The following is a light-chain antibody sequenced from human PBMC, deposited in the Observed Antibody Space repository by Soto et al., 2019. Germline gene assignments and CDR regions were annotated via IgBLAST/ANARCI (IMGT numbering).Light chain of an antibody. V-gene: IGKV1-5*01. CDR1: QTISSW. Sequence: DIQMTQSPSTLSGSVGDRVTITCRASQTISSWLAWYQQKPGKAPKLLIYDASNLQSGVPSRFSGSGSGTDFTLTISCLQSEDFATYYCQQYYSYPALTFGGGTKVDIK. J-gene: IGKJ4*01. CDR2: DAS. CDR3: QQYYSYPALT.